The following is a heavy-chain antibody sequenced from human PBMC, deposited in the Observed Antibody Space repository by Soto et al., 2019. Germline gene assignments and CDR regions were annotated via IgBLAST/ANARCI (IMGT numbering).Heavy chain of an antibody. CDR2: ISGGGDMT. CDR3: AREYRGPNDY. Sequence: GGSLRLSCAASGFTFSTYGMTWVRQAPGKGLEWVSSISGGGDMTYYADSVKGRFTISRGNSKNTLYLQMNSLRAEDTAVYYCAREYRGPNDYWGQGTLVTVSS. J-gene: IGHJ4*02. CDR1: GFTFSTYG. D-gene: IGHD3-10*01. V-gene: IGHV3-23*01.